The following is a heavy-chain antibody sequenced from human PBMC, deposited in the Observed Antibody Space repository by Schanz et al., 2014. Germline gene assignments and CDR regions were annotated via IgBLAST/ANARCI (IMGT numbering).Heavy chain of an antibody. Sequence: QVQLVQSGAEVKKPGASVKVSCKASGYTFTSYDTNWVRQAAGQGLEWLGWKNSKTGNTGYAQRFQGRVTMTRNTSMTTDYVELSSLRTGDTAGDCCTKGRTFGRWGQGTLVTVSS. J-gene: IGHJ4*02. CDR2: KNSKTGNT. D-gene: IGHD3-16*01. V-gene: IGHV1-8*01. CDR3: TKGRTFGR. CDR1: GYTFTSYD.